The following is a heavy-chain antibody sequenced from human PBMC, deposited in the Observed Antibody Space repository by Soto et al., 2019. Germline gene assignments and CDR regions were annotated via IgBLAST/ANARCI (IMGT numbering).Heavy chain of an antibody. D-gene: IGHD2-15*01. J-gene: IGHJ6*02. V-gene: IGHV1-18*04. CDR3: ARDLVVVVAATTYYYCGMDV. CDR2: ISAYNGNT. CDR1: GYTFTSYG. Sequence: ASVKVSCKASGYTFTSYGISWGRQAPGQGPEWMGWISAYNGNTNYAQKLQGRVTMTTDTSTSTAYMELRSLRSDDTAVYYCARDLVVVVAATTYYYCGMDVWGQGTTVTVSS.